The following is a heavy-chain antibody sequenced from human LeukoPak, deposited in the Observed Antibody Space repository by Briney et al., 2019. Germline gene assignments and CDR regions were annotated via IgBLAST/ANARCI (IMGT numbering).Heavy chain of an antibody. V-gene: IGHV1-8*02. CDR3: ARAGYSSSWYTD. D-gene: IGHD6-13*01. J-gene: IGHJ4*02. Sequence: ASVKVSCKASGYTFTSYGISWVRQAPGQGLEWMGWMNPNSGNTGYAQKFQGRVTMTRNTSISTAYMELSSLRSEDTAVYYCARAGYSSSWYTDWGRGTLVTVSS. CDR2: MNPNSGNT. CDR1: GYTFTSYG.